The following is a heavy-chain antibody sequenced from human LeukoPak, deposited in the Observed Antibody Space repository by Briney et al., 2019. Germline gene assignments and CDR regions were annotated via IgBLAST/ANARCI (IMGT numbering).Heavy chain of an antibody. CDR2: ISGSGDRT. Sequence: GGSLRLSCAASGFTFTSYAMGWVRQAPGKGPEWVSDISGSGDRTYYADSVKGRFTISRDNSKNTVSLQMNSLRAEDTAVYYCAKDPGYCSGGSCYYFDYWGQGTLVTVSS. CDR3: AKDPGYCSGGSCYYFDY. V-gene: IGHV3-23*01. D-gene: IGHD2-15*01. J-gene: IGHJ4*02. CDR1: GFTFTSYA.